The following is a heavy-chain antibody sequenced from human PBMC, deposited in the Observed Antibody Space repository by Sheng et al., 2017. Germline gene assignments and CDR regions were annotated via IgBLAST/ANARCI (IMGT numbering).Heavy chain of an antibody. CDR2: IIPILGIA. J-gene: IGHJ2*01. Sequence: QVQLVQSGAEVKKPGSSVKVSCKASGGTFSSYAISWVRQAPGQGLEWMGGIIPILGIANYAQKFQGRVTITADKSTSTAYMELSSLRSEDTAVYYCAREPRVLIVGATGFQTHFDLWGRGTLVTVSS. CDR1: GGTFSSYA. CDR3: AREPRVLIVGATGFQTHFDL. D-gene: IGHD1-26*01. V-gene: IGHV1-69*04.